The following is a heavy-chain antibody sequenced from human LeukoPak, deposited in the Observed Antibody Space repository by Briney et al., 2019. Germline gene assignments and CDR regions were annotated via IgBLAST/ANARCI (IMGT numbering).Heavy chain of an antibody. Sequence: SETLSLTCTVSGGSISSYYWSWIRQPPGKGLEWIGYIYYSGSTNYNPSPKSRVTISVDTSKNQFSLKLSSVTAADTAVYYCARKGGDYDYYFDYWGQGTLVTVSS. CDR2: IYYSGST. V-gene: IGHV4-59*12. J-gene: IGHJ4*02. CDR3: ARKGGDYDYYFDY. D-gene: IGHD4-17*01. CDR1: GGSISSYY.